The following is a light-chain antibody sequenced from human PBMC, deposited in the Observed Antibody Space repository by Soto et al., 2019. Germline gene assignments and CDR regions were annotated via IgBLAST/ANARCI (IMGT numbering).Light chain of an antibody. CDR2: AAS. CDR3: QQLESYPST. J-gene: IGKJ4*01. V-gene: IGKV1-17*01. CDR1: QDIRSA. Sequence: DIQLTQSPSSLSASVGDRVTITCRASQDIRSALGWYQQKPGKAPKLLIYAASTLQSGVPSRFAGSGSGTDFTLTINSLQPEDFATYYCQQLESYPSTFGGGTKVDIK.